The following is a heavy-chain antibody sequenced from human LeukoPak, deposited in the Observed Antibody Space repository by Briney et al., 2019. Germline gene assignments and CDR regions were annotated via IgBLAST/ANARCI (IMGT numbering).Heavy chain of an antibody. V-gene: IGHV3-48*03. Sequence: GGSLRLSCAASGFTFSSYEMNWVRQAPGKGLEGVSYISSSGSTIYYADSVKGRFTISRDNAKNSLYLQMNSLRAEDTAVYLCAVHSSGYYYYYMDVWGKGTTVTVSS. D-gene: IGHD6-19*01. J-gene: IGHJ6*03. CDR2: ISSSGSTI. CDR1: GFTFSSYE. CDR3: AVHSSGYYYYYMDV.